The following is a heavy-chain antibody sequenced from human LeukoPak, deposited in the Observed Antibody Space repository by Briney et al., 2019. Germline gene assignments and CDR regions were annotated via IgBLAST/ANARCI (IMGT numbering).Heavy chain of an antibody. Sequence: ASVKVSCKASGYTFTSYGISWVRQAPGQGPEWMGWISAYNGNTNYAQKLQGRVTMTTDTSTSTAYMELRSLRSDDTAVYYCARDLPVTLVRERFDYWGQGTLVTVSS. CDR3: ARDLPVTLVRERFDY. CDR2: ISAYNGNT. J-gene: IGHJ4*02. V-gene: IGHV1-18*04. D-gene: IGHD1-1*01. CDR1: GYTFTSYG.